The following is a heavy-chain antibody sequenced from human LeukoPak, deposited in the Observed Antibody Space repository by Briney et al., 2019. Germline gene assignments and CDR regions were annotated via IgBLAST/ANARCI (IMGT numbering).Heavy chain of an antibody. CDR2: INHSGST. CDR3: ARGRIVGATHNYYYMDV. CDR1: GGSISSSSYC. V-gene: IGHV4-39*02. D-gene: IGHD1-26*01. J-gene: IGHJ6*03. Sequence: PSETLSLTCTVSGGSISSSSYCWGWIRQPPGKGLEWIGEINHSGSTNYNPSLKSRVTIAVDTSKNHFSLKLSSVTAADTAVYYCARGRIVGATHNYYYMDVWGKGTTVTVSS.